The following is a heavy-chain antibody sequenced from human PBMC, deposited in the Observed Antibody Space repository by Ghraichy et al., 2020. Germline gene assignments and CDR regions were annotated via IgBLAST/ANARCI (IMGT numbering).Heavy chain of an antibody. D-gene: IGHD6-6*01. Sequence: GGSLRLSCTASGFSVSSNYMSWVRQAPGKGLEWVSVSYRGDSSYYAGAVKGRFTMSRDNSKNTVDLQMNSVRVEDTAVYYCARVGPSSTSYAMDVWGQGTTVTVSS. J-gene: IGHJ6*02. CDR3: ARVGPSSTSYAMDV. CDR2: SYRGDSS. CDR1: GFSVSSNY. V-gene: IGHV3-53*01.